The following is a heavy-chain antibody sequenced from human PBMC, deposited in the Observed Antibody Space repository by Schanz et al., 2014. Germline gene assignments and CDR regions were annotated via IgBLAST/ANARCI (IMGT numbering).Heavy chain of an antibody. CDR1: GYTFTNFF. CDR2: ISFDGRNT. D-gene: IGHD6-13*01. J-gene: IGHJ4*02. Sequence: QVHLVQSGAEVHKPGASLKISCKASGYTFTNFFLHWVRQAPGKGLEWVGFISFDGRNTGYAHSVKGRFTISRDNSKNTVNLQMNSLRAEDTAVYYCAKEKEEVAADGSFFDYWGQGTLVTVSS. CDR3: AKEKEEVAADGSFFDY. V-gene: IGHV3-30*02.